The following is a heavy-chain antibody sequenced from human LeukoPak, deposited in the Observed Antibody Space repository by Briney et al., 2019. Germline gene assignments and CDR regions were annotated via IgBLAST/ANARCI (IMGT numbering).Heavy chain of an antibody. CDR2: IYPGDSDT. D-gene: IGHD3-22*01. CDR3: ARTNYYDRPFFDY. CDR1: GYTFTSYW. Sequence: ASVKVSCKASGYTFTSYWIGWVRQMPGKGLEWMGIIYPGDSDTRYSPSFQGQVTISADKSISTAYLQWSSLKASDTAMYYCARTNYYDRPFFDYWGQGTLVTVSS. J-gene: IGHJ4*02. V-gene: IGHV5-51*01.